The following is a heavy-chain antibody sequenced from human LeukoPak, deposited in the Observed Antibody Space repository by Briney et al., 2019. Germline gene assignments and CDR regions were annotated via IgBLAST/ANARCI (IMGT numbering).Heavy chain of an antibody. Sequence: SETLSLTCAVYGGSFSGYYWSWIRQPPGKGLEWIGEINHSGSTNYNPSLKSRVTISVDTSKNQFSLKLSSVTAADTAVYYCARREGYCSSTSCPKTTGWFDPWGQGTLVTVSS. CDR2: INHSGST. V-gene: IGHV4-34*01. J-gene: IGHJ5*02. CDR3: ARREGYCSSTSCPKTTGWFDP. D-gene: IGHD2-2*01. CDR1: GGSFSGYY.